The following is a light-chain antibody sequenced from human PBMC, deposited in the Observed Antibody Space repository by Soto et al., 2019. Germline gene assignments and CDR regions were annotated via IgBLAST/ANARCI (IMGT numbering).Light chain of an antibody. CDR1: SSDVGSYNF. J-gene: IGLJ3*02. V-gene: IGLV2-23*01. Sequence: QSVLTQPASVSGSPRQSITISCTGTSSDVGSYNFVSWYQQHPGKAPKLMIYEGSKRPSGVSNRFSGSKSGNTASLTISGLQAEDEADYYCCSYAGSSTWVFGGGTKLTVL. CDR3: CSYAGSSTWV. CDR2: EGS.